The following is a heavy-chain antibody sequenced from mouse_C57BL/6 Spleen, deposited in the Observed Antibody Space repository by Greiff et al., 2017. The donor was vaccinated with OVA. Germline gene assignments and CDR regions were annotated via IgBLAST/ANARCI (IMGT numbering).Heavy chain of an antibody. D-gene: IGHD2-12*01. CDR2: INYDGSST. J-gene: IGHJ4*01. CDR1: GFTFSDYY. Sequence: EVLLVESEGGLVQPGSSMKLSCTASGFTFSDYYMAWVRQVPEKGLEWVANINYDGSSTYYLDSLKSRFIISRDNAKNILYLQMSSLKSEDTATYYCARDDSYYYAMDYWGQGTSVTVSS. V-gene: IGHV5-16*01. CDR3: ARDDSYYYAMDY.